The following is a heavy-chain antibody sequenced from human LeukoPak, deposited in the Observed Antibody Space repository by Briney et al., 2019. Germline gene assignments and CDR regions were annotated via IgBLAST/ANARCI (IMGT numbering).Heavy chain of an antibody. CDR3: ARVEILNNWNYFSKLYYYYGMDV. V-gene: IGHV1-2*02. D-gene: IGHD1-7*01. J-gene: IGHJ6*02. CDR2: INPNSGGT. CDR1: GYTFTGYY. Sequence: ASVKVSCKASGYTFTGYYMHWVRQAPGQGLEWMGWINPNSGGTNYAQKFQARVTMTRDTSISTAYMELSRLRSDDTAVYYCARVEILNNWNYFSKLYYYYGMDVWGQGTTVTVSS.